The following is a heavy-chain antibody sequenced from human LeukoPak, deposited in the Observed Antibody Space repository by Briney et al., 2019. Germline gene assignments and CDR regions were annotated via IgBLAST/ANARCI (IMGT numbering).Heavy chain of an antibody. J-gene: IGHJ4*02. D-gene: IGHD3-3*01. CDR3: ARPADFWSGPGY. CDR1: GYTFTSYG. CDR2: ISAYNGNT. Sequence: ASVKVSCKASGYTFTSYGISWVRQAPGQGLEWMGWISAYNGNTNYAQKFQGRVTMTRDTSISTVYMELSRLRSDDTAVYYCARPADFWSGPGYWGQGTLVTVS. V-gene: IGHV1-18*01.